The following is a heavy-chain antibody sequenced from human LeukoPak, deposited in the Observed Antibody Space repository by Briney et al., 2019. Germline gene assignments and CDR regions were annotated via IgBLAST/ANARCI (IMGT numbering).Heavy chain of an antibody. CDR1: GFTFTNAW. CDR2: IKSKADGETI. Sequence: GGSLRLSCAASGFTFTNAWMTWVRQAPGKGLEWVGRIKSKADGETIDYAAPVKGRFTFSRDDSKNMLYLQMNSLKSEDTAVYYCSTLTSRGLSDSWGQGTLVTVSS. V-gene: IGHV3-15*07. CDR3: STLTSRGLSDS. D-gene: IGHD1-20*01. J-gene: IGHJ4*02.